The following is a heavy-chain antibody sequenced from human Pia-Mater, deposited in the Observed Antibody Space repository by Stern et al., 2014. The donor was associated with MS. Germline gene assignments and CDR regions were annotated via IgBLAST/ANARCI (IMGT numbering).Heavy chain of an antibody. CDR2: IYYSGTT. CDR1: NGSINNYY. J-gene: IGHJ4*02. CDR3: ARGKFDFSSGYSLMYYFDY. V-gene: IGHV4-59*01. Sequence: VQLVESGPGLVQPSETLSVICSVSNGSINNYYLHWIRQTPGKGLDYIGYIYYSGTTDYNPSLKRRDNMSLDTSKNQVSLSLTSVTAADTAVYYCARGKFDFSSGYSLMYYFDYWGQGTQVTVSS. D-gene: IGHD3-3*01.